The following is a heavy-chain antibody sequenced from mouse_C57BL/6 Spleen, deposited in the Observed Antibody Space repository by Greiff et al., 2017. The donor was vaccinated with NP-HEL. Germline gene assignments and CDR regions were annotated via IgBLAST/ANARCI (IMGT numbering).Heavy chain of an antibody. Sequence: QVQLQQPGAELVMPGASVKLSCKASGYTFTSYWMHWVKQRPGQGLEWIGEIDPSDRYTYFHPTFTGQSTLTVDKSSRSAYMQLSSLTSEDSAFYYCARGDYDPLYFDVWGTGTTVTVSS. V-gene: IGHV1-69*01. CDR3: ARGDYDPLYFDV. J-gene: IGHJ1*03. CDR2: IDPSDRYT. CDR1: GYTFTSYW. D-gene: IGHD2-4*01.